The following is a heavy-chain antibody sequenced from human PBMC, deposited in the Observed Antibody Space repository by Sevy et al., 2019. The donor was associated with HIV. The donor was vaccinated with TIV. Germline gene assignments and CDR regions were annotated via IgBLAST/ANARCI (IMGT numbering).Heavy chain of an antibody. J-gene: IGHJ4*02. V-gene: IGHV4-61*01. CDR1: NDSVSSGTFH. D-gene: IGHD2-15*01. Sequence: SETLSLTCTVSNDSVSSGTFHWSWIRQPPQKGLEWIGYIYSSGNTNYHPSLKSRVTISVDTSKKQFSLRLNSVTAADTAVYYCARLRWPEAHFDYWGQGTLVTVSS. CDR3: ARLRWPEAHFDY. CDR2: IYSSGNT.